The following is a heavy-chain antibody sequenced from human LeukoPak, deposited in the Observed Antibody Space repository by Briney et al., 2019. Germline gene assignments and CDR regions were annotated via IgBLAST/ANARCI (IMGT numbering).Heavy chain of an antibody. V-gene: IGHV3-23*01. CDR1: GFTFSSNG. J-gene: IGHJ5*02. Sequence: GGSLRLSCAASGFTFSSNGMTWVRQAPGRGLEWVSTISDSGGGAYYADSVKSRFTISRDSSRSTLYLQMHSLRAEDTAVYYCAKDRPYISSWYGCSTPWGQGTLVTVSS. D-gene: IGHD6-13*01. CDR3: AKDRPYISSWYGCSTP. CDR2: ISDSGGGA.